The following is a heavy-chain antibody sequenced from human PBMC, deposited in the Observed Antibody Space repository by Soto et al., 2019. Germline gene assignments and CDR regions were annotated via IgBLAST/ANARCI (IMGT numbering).Heavy chain of an antibody. J-gene: IGHJ5*02. CDR1: GYTLTRYY. CDR3: ARDDYYDSSGFWFDP. Sequence: GASVKVSCKASGYTLTRYYMPWVRQAPGQRLEWMGIINPSGGSTSYAQKFQGRVTMTRDTSTSTVYMELSSLRSEDTAVYYCARDDYYDSSGFWFDPWGQGTLVTVSS. CDR2: INPSGGST. V-gene: IGHV1-46*01. D-gene: IGHD3-22*01.